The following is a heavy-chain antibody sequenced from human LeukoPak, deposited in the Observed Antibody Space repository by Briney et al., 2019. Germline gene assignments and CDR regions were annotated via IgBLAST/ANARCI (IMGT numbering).Heavy chain of an antibody. D-gene: IGHD3-10*01. J-gene: IGHJ4*02. CDR3: AKVFEVRGARRPKDY. CDR2: ISYDGGNK. V-gene: IGHV3-30*18. CDR1: GFTFSDYG. Sequence: GRSLRLSCAASGFTFSDYGMHWVRQAPGKGLEWVALISYDGGNKFYADFVRDRFTISRDNSKNTLFLQMNSLRTEDTAMYYCAKVFEVRGARRPKDYWGQGTLVIVSS.